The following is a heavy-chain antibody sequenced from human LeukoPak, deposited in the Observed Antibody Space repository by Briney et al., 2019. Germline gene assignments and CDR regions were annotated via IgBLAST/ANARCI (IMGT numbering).Heavy chain of an antibody. CDR3: ARGGRSGYYDFDAFDI. CDR2: ISSSGSTI. CDR1: GFTFSTYA. V-gene: IGHV3-11*04. J-gene: IGHJ3*02. Sequence: GGSLRLSCAASGFTFSTYAMSWIRQAPGKGLEWVSYISSSGSTIYYADSVKGRFTISRDNAKNSLYLQMNSLRAEDTAVYYCARGGRSGYYDFDAFDIWGQGTMVTVSS. D-gene: IGHD3-22*01.